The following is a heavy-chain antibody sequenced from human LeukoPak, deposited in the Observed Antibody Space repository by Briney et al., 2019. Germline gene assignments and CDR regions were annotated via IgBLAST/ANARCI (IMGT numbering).Heavy chain of an antibody. CDR3: ARHGRSNYEGNDY. CDR2: IYYSGST. Sequence: KPSETLSLTCTVSGGSISSYYWSWIRQPPGKGLEWIGYIYYSGSTNYNPSLKSRVTISVDTSKNQFSLKLSSVTAADTAVYYCARHGRSNYEGNDYWGQGTLVTVSS. V-gene: IGHV4-59*08. D-gene: IGHD4-4*01. J-gene: IGHJ4*02. CDR1: GGSISSYY.